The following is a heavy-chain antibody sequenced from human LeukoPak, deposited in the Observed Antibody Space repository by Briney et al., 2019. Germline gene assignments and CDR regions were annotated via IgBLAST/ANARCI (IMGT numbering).Heavy chain of an antibody. Sequence: GGSLRLSCEASGFTFLNYAMHWVRQAPGKGLEWVSAINWNIVHMNYADSVKGRFTISRDNAKNSLYLQMNSLRPEDTALYYWARDVGFAGNSGMDVWGQGTTVTVFS. J-gene: IGHJ6*02. CDR2: INWNIVHM. V-gene: IGHV3-9*01. CDR1: GFTFLNYA. D-gene: IGHD3-16*01. CDR3: ARDVGFAGNSGMDV.